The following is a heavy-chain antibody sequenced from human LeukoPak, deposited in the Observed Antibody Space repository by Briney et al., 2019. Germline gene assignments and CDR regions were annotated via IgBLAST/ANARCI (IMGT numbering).Heavy chain of an antibody. V-gene: IGHV3-23*01. J-gene: IGHJ4*02. CDR2: ISGSGGNT. CDR3: AKGRTTVVVTAIPN. Sequence: PGGSLRLSCAASGFTFSSYAMSWVRQAPGKGLEWVSGISGSGGNTYNADSVKGRFTISRDNPKNTLYLQMNSLRAEDTAVYYCAKGRTTVVVTAIPNWGQGTLVTVSS. D-gene: IGHD2-21*02. CDR1: GFTFSSYA.